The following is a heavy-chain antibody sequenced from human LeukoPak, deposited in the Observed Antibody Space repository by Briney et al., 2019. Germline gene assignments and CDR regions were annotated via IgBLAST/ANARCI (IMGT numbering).Heavy chain of an antibody. J-gene: IGHJ3*02. CDR3: ARRGLQHDAFDI. V-gene: IGHV5-51*01. Sequence: PGVSLQISCQGSGYSFTSYWIGWVRPMPGKGLEWMGIIYPGDSDTRYSPSFQGQVTISADKSISTAYLQWSSLKASDTAMYYCARRGLQHDAFDIWGQGTMVTVSS. CDR1: GYSFTSYW. D-gene: IGHD4-11*01. CDR2: IYPGDSDT.